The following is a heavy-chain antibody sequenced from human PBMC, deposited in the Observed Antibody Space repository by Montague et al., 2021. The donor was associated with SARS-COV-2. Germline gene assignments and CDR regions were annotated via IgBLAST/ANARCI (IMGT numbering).Heavy chain of an antibody. CDR3: ASRYCTNGVCYNAFDI. J-gene: IGHJ3*02. CDR2: ISAYNGNT. Sequence: SVKVSCKASGYTFTSYGISWVRQAPGQGLEWMGWISAYNGNTNYAQKLQGRVTMTTDTTTSTAHMELRSLRSDDTAVYYCASRYCTNGVCYNAFDIWGQGTMVTVSS. CDR1: GYTFTSYG. D-gene: IGHD2-8*01. V-gene: IGHV1-18*01.